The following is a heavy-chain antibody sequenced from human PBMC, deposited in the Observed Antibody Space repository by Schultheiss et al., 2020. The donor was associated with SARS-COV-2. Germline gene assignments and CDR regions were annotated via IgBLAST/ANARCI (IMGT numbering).Heavy chain of an antibody. CDR1: GFSLSTSGVG. CDR2: IYWNDDQ. D-gene: IGHD2-2*01. J-gene: IGHJ3*02. V-gene: IGHV2-5*01. CDR3: AHRRRGCSITSCYCDAFDI. Sequence: SGPTLVEPTQTLTLTCTFSGFSLSTSGVGVGWIRQPPGKALEWLAFIYWNDDQRYSPSLKSRLTITKDTSKNQVVLTMTNMDPVDTATYYCAHRRRGCSITSCYCDAFDICGQGTMVTISS.